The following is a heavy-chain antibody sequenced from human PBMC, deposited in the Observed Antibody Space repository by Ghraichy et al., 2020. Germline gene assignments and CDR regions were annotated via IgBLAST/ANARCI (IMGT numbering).Heavy chain of an antibody. CDR1: GFTFSSYS. CDR2: ISSSSSYI. CDR3: ARGGPAASRNRAFDY. V-gene: IGHV3-21*01. D-gene: IGHD2-2*01. J-gene: IGHJ4*02. Sequence: GGSLRLSCAASGFTFSSYSMNWVRQAPGKGLEWVSSISSSSSYIYYADSVKGRFTISRDNAKNSLYLQMNSLRAEDTAVYYCARGGPAASRNRAFDYWGQGTLVTVSS.